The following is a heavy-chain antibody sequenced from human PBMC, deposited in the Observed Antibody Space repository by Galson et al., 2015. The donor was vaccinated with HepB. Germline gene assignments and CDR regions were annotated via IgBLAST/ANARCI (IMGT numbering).Heavy chain of an antibody. Sequence: LRLSCAASGFIFNDAPMMWIRQAPGKGLEYVSAISGSGNVTFYAASVKGRFSISRDNSREMVYLQMNGLRVEDTATYFCGPVDYWGQGTVVTVSS. V-gene: IGHV3-23*01. J-gene: IGHJ4*02. D-gene: IGHD5-12*01. CDR2: ISGSGNVT. CDR3: GPVDY. CDR1: GFIFNDAP.